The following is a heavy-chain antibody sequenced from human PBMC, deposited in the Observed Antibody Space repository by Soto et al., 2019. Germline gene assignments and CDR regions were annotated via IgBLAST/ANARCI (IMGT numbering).Heavy chain of an antibody. V-gene: IGHV4-34*01. D-gene: IGHD5-12*01. CDR1: GGSLSGYY. Sequence: QVQLQQWGAGLLKPSETLSLNCAVTGGSLSGYYWSWIRHPKGNGLAWIGEVKDGGHSKYSPSLRRRVPISSDTSNNQFSQRLNSVNAADAGVYYCARGQEGVVATHGDQGSLGTVSS. J-gene: IGHJ4*02. CDR2: VKDGGHS. CDR3: ARGQEGVVATH.